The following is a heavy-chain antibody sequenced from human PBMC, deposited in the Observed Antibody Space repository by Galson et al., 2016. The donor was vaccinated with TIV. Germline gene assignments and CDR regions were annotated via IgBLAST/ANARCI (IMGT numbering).Heavy chain of an antibody. D-gene: IGHD3-22*01. CDR2: IVVGSGNT. CDR1: GFIFTSSA. V-gene: IGHV1-58*01. CDR3: AAFPLYYDNSGTPFDY. J-gene: IGHJ4*02. Sequence: SVKVSCKASGFIFTSSAVQWVRQARGQRLEWIGWIVVGSGNTNYAQNFQERVTITRDMSTSTVYMELSSLRPEDTAVYYCAAFPLYYDNSGTPFDYWGQGTLVTVSS.